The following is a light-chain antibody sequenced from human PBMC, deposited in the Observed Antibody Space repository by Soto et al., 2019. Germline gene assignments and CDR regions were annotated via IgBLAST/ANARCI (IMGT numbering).Light chain of an antibody. Sequence: DIQMTQSPSSLSASVGDRVTITCRASQGISNYLAWYQQKPGQVPKILIYAASTLRSGVPSRFSGSGSGTDFTLTITTLQAEDVATYYCQKYDSAPWTFGQGTKVEIK. V-gene: IGKV1-27*01. CDR3: QKYDSAPWT. CDR1: QGISNY. CDR2: AAS. J-gene: IGKJ1*01.